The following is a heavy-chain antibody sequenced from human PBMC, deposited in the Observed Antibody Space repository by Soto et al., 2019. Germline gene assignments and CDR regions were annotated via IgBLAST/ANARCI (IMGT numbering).Heavy chain of an antibody. CDR1: GYTFTSYA. J-gene: IGHJ6*04. Sequence: ASVKVSCKASGYTFTSYAVHWVCQAPGQRLEWMGWINAGNGNTKYSQKFQGRVTITRDTSASTAYMELSSLRSEDTAVYYCASLDYDFWSGYLGAPDVWGKGTTVTVSS. V-gene: IGHV1-3*01. D-gene: IGHD3-3*01. CDR3: ASLDYDFWSGYLGAPDV. CDR2: INAGNGNT.